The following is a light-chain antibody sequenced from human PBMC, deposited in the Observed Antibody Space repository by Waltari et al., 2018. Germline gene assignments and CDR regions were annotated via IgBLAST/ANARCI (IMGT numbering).Light chain of an antibody. CDR2: GQN. V-gene: IGLV3-19*01. J-gene: IGLJ1*01. CDR1: FLRTYY. CDR3: YSRDSSASYYV. Sequence: SSELTQDPAVSVALGHTVRITCHGDFLRTYYANWYQKKPGQAPVIVMYGQNNRPSGIPDRFSGSTSGNTASLTISGAQAEDEADYYCYSRDSSASYYVFGGGSKVTVL.